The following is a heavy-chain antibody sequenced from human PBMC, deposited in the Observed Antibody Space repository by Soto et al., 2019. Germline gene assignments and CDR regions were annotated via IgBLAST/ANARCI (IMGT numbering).Heavy chain of an antibody. CDR2: ISPYNDYT. CDR3: ARGGYYDNSWGKLSHYGLDV. V-gene: IGHV1-18*01. Sequence: QVQLAQSANEVKKPGASVRVSCKAAGYTFIRYGIAWVRQAPGQGHEWMGWISPYNDYTVYAQKFQGRVSMTADTSTRAVYMNLRGVKSDDTAVYYCARGGYYDNSWGKLSHYGLDVWGQGTSVSVSS. J-gene: IGHJ6*02. CDR1: GYTFIRYG. D-gene: IGHD3-16*01.